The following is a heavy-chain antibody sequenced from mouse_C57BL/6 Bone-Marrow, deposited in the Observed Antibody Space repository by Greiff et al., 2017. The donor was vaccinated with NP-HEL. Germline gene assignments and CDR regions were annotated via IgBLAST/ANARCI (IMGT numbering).Heavy chain of an antibody. J-gene: IGHJ3*01. CDR1: GYTFTSYW. CDR3: ARRGYSNYSAWFAY. Sequence: QVQLQQPGAELVKPGASVKMSCKASGYTFTSYWITWVKQRPGQGLEWIGDIYPGSGSTNYNEKFKSKATLTVDTSSSTAYMQLSSLTSEDSAVYYCARRGYSNYSAWFAYWGQGTLVTVSA. CDR2: IYPGSGST. V-gene: IGHV1-55*01. D-gene: IGHD2-5*01.